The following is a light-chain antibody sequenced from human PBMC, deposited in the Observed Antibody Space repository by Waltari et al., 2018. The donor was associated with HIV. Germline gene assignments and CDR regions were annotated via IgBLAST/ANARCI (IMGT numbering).Light chain of an antibody. CDR1: INAIGNYDL. V-gene: IGLV2-23*02. J-gene: IGLJ2*01. CDR2: EIS. CDR3: SSFAGRASHVV. Sequence: TLSCIGTINAIGNYDLVSWYHQEADKAPNLIIFEISKRPSGVSSRFSGSKSGNTASLTISGLQTDDEGFYYCSSFAGRASHVVFGGGTKVTV.